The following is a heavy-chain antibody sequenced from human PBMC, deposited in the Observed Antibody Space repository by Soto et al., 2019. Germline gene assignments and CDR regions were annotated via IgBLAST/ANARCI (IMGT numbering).Heavy chain of an antibody. V-gene: IGHV1-69*13. CDR3: AREIGADYYYYGMDV. J-gene: IGHJ6*02. CDR1: GGTFSSYA. Sequence: ASVKVSCKASGGTFSSYAISWVRQAPGQGLEWMGGIIPIFGTANYAQKFQGRVTITADESTSTAYMELSSLRSEDTAVYYCAREIGADYYYYGMDVWGQGTTVTVSS. D-gene: IGHD4-17*01. CDR2: IIPIFGTA.